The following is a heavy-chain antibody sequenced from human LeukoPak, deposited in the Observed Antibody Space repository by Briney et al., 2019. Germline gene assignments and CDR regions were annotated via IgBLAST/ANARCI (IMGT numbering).Heavy chain of an antibody. CDR2: IRSKANSYAT. Sequence: PGGSLRLSCAASGFTFSGSAMHWVRQASGKGLEWVGRIRSKANSYATAYAASVKGRFTISRDDSKNTAYLQMNSLKTEDTAVYYCTSHRGVTTGLNIHDYWGQGTLVTVSS. J-gene: IGHJ4*02. CDR1: GFTFSGSA. V-gene: IGHV3-73*01. CDR3: TSHRGVTTGLNIHDY. D-gene: IGHD4-11*01.